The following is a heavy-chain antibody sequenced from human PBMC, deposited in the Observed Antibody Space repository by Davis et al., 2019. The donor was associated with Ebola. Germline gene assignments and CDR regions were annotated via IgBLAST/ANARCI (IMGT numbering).Heavy chain of an antibody. Sequence: GGSLRLSCAASGFTFSSYAMHWVRQAPGKGLEWVAFILYDGTNKNYADSVKGRFTISRDNSKNTLFLQMNSLRAEDTAVYYCAKDDNSSWYYFDCWGQGTLVTVSS. D-gene: IGHD6-13*01. CDR1: GFTFSSYA. CDR2: ILYDGTNK. CDR3: AKDDNSSWYYFDC. V-gene: IGHV3-30*02. J-gene: IGHJ4*02.